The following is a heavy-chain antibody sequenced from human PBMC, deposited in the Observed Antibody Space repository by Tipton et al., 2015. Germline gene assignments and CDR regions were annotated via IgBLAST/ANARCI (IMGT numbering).Heavy chain of an antibody. CDR2: TYYRSKWYD. CDR1: GDSVSSSTSA. V-gene: IGHV6-1*01. CDR3: ARGYSGSYLPFDY. D-gene: IGHD1-26*01. Sequence: GLVKPSQTLSLTCDISGDSVSSSTSAWNWIRQSPSRGLEWLGRTYYRSKWYDDYAVSVKSRITINPDTSKNQFSLQLNSVTPEDTAVYYCARGYSGSYLPFDYWGQGTLVTVSS. J-gene: IGHJ4*02.